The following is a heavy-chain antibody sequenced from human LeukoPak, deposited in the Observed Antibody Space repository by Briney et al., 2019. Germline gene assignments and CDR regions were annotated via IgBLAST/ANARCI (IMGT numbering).Heavy chain of an antibody. CDR2: ISWNSGSI. V-gene: IGHV3-9*01. J-gene: IGHJ4*02. D-gene: IGHD6-13*01. CDR1: GFTFDDYA. CDR3: AKDSDPAAAGNFDY. Sequence: PGGSLRLSCAASGFTFDDYAMHWVRQAPGKGLEWVSGISWNSGSIGYADSVKRRFTISRDNAKNSLYLQMNSLRAEDTALYYCAKDSDPAAAGNFDYWGQGTLVTVSS.